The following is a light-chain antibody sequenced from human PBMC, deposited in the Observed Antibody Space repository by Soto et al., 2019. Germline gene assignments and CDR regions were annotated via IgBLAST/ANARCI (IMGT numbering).Light chain of an antibody. CDR1: SGSVSRRSY. CDR2: STN. Sequence: TVVTQEPSFSVSPGGTVTLTCGLNSGSVSRRSYPSWYQQTPRQTPRTLICSTNTRSSGVPDRFSGSILGSKAALTITGAQADNECDYYYVLYLGSGMYVFATGTKV. CDR3: VLYLGSGMYV. V-gene: IGLV8-61*01. J-gene: IGLJ1*01.